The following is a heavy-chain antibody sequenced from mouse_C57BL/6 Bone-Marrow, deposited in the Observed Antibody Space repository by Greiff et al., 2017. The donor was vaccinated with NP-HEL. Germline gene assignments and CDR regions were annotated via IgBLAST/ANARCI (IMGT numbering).Heavy chain of an antibody. CDR1: DSEVFPIAY. Sequence: VQLQQSGSELRRPGSSVKLSCKDFDSEVFPIAYMSWVRQKPGHGFEWIGGILPSIGRTIYGEKFEDKATLDADTLSNTAYLELNSLTSEDSAIYYCARQYYGSSFYWYFEVWGTGTTVTVSS. V-gene: IGHV15-2*01. D-gene: IGHD1-1*01. J-gene: IGHJ1*03. CDR2: ILPSIGRT. CDR3: ARQYYGSSFYWYFEV.